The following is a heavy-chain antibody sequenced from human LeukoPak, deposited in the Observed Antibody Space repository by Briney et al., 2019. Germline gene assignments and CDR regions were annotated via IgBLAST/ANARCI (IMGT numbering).Heavy chain of an antibody. CDR3: ARETGSGYGMDV. D-gene: IGHD3-10*01. V-gene: IGHV3-7*01. Sequence: PGGSLRLSCGASGFTFSSYWMSWVRQAPGKGLEWVANIKQDGSEKYYVDSVKGRFTISRDNAKNTLYLQMNSLRAEDTAVYYCARETGSGYGMDVWGQGTTVTVSS. CDR1: GFTFSSYW. CDR2: IKQDGSEK. J-gene: IGHJ6*02.